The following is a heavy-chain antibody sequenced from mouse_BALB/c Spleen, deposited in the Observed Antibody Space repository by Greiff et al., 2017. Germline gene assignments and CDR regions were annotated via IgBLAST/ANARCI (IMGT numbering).Heavy chain of an antibody. CDR2: IWAGGST. CDR1: GFSLTSYG. V-gene: IGHV2-9*02. CDR3: ARDGDYGSSLLYAMDY. Sequence: VKLVESGPGLVAPSQSLSITCTVSGFSLTSYGVHWVRQPPGKGLEWLGVIWAGGSTNYNSALMSRLSISKDNSKSQVFLKMNSLQTDDTAMYYCARDGDYGSSLLYAMDYWGQGTSVTVSS. J-gene: IGHJ4*01. D-gene: IGHD1-1*01.